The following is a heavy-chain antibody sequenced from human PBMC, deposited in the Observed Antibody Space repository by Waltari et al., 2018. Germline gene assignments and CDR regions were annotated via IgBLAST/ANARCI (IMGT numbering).Heavy chain of an antibody. CDR2: IKQDGSEK. V-gene: IGHV3-7*01. Sequence: EVQLVESGGGLVQPGGSLRLSCAASGLTFSSFSMNWVRQAPGKGLEWVANIKQDGSEKYYVDSVKGRFTISRDNAKNSLYLQMNSLRGEDTAVYYCAREGTYDFDYWGQGTLVTVSS. J-gene: IGHJ4*02. D-gene: IGHD3-16*01. CDR1: GLTFSSFS. CDR3: AREGTYDFDY.